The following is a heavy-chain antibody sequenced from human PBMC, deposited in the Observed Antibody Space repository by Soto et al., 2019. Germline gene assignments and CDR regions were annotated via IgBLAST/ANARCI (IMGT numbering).Heavy chain of an antibody. D-gene: IGHD2-2*01. Sequence: GESLKISCKGSGYSFTSYWISWVRQMPGKGLEWMGRIDPSDSYTNYSPSFQGHVTISADKSISTAYLQWSSLKASDTAMYYCASTDLSSHYYYGMDVWGQGTTVTVSS. V-gene: IGHV5-10-1*01. CDR3: ASTDLSSHYYYGMDV. CDR1: GYSFTSYW. CDR2: IDPSDSYT. J-gene: IGHJ6*02.